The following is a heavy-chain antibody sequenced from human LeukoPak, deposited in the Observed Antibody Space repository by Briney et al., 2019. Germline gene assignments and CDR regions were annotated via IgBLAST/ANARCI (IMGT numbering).Heavy chain of an antibody. Sequence: GRSLRLSCAASGFTFSNYGMHWVRQAPGKGLEWVAVIWYDGSNKHFADPVKGRFTISRDNSKNTLYLQMDSLRVEDTAVYYCVRGGTFSSVFGYWGQGTLVTVSS. J-gene: IGHJ4*02. CDR1: GFTFSNYG. CDR3: VRGGTFSSVFGY. CDR2: IWYDGSNK. V-gene: IGHV3-33*01. D-gene: IGHD6-6*01.